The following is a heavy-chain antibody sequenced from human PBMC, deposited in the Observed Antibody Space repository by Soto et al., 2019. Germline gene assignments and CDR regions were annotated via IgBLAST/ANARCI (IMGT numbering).Heavy chain of an antibody. CDR2: ISGSGGST. J-gene: IGHJ4*02. Sequence: EVQLLESGGGLVQPGGSLRLSCAASGFTFSSYAMSWVRQAPGKGLEWVSAISGSGGSTYYADSVKGRFTISRDNSKNTLHLQMNSLRDEDTAVYYCAKDDHIAVAGIFDYWGQGTLVTVSS. D-gene: IGHD6-19*01. CDR1: GFTFSSYA. V-gene: IGHV3-23*01. CDR3: AKDDHIAVAGIFDY.